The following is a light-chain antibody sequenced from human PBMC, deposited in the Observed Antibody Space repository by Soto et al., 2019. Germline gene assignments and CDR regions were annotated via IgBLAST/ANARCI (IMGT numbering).Light chain of an antibody. Sequence: QSVLTQPPSASGSPGQSVTISCTGTSSDVGGYNYVSWYQQHPGKAPKLMIYEVSKRPSGVPDRFSGSKSGNTASLTASGLQAEDEADYYCSSYAGSNNGVFGGGTKVTVL. J-gene: IGLJ2*01. CDR3: SSYAGSNNGV. CDR2: EVS. CDR1: SSDVGGYNY. V-gene: IGLV2-8*01.